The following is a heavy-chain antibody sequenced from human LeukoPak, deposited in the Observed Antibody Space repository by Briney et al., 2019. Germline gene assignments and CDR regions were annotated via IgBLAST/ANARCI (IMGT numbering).Heavy chain of an antibody. CDR2: ISAYNGNT. J-gene: IGHJ3*02. Sequence: ASVKASCKASGYTFTSYGISWVRQAPGQGREWMGWISAYNGNTNYAQKLQGRVTMTTDTSTSTAYMELRSLRSDDTAVYYCARPRIAAAGAFDAFDIWGQGTMVTVSS. V-gene: IGHV1-18*04. CDR3: ARPRIAAAGAFDAFDI. D-gene: IGHD6-13*01. CDR1: GYTFTSYG.